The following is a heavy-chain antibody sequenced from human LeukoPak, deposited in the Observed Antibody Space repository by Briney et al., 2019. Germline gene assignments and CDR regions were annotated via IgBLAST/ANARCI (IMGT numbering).Heavy chain of an antibody. J-gene: IGHJ4*02. V-gene: IGHV3-30-3*01. D-gene: IGHD5-24*01. CDR3: AREQGRWLPQKACFDY. CDR1: GFTFSSYA. Sequence: GGSLRLSCAASGFTFSSYAMHWVRQTPGKGLEWVAVISYDGSNKYYADSVKGRFTISRDNSKNTLYLQMNSLRAEDTAVYYCAREQGRWLPQKACFDYWGQGTLVTVSS. CDR2: ISYDGSNK.